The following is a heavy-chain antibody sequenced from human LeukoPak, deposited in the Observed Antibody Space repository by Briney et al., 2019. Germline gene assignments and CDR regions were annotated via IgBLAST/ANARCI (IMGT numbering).Heavy chain of an antibody. Sequence: ASVKVSCKASGYTLTNYAIHWVRQAPGQRPEWMGCIYAGNGNVKYSQNFQARVTITRDTSANTAYLELSSLRSDDTAVYYCARDRSDSLPNHRHNYYGSGGYIWWGQGTLVTVSS. CDR3: ARDRSDSLPNHRHNYYGSGGYIW. V-gene: IGHV1-3*01. CDR1: GYTLTNYA. J-gene: IGHJ4*02. CDR2: IYAGNGNV. D-gene: IGHD3-10*01.